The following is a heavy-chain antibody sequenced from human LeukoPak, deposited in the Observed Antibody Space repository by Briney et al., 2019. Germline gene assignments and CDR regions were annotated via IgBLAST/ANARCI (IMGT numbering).Heavy chain of an antibody. CDR1: GGSFSGYY. CDR3: ARLYSITMAPR. J-gene: IGHJ4*02. Sequence: SETLSLTCAVYGGSFSGYYWSWIRQPPGKGLEWIGEINHSGSTNYNPSLKSRVTISVDTSKNQFSLKLSSVTAADTAVYYCARLYSITMAPRWGQGTLVTVSS. D-gene: IGHD3-10*01. V-gene: IGHV4-34*01. CDR2: INHSGST.